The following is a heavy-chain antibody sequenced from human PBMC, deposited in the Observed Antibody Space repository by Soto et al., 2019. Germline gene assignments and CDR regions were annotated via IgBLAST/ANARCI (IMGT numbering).Heavy chain of an antibody. Sequence: SVKVSCKASGGTFSSYAISWVRQAPGQGLEWMGGIIPIFGTANYAQKFQGRVTITADESTSTAYMELSSLRSEDTAVYYCAREVRCSSTSCNPGPDYWGQGTLVTVS. CDR1: GGTFSSYA. CDR2: IIPIFGTA. V-gene: IGHV1-69*13. J-gene: IGHJ4*02. D-gene: IGHD2-2*01. CDR3: AREVRCSSTSCNPGPDY.